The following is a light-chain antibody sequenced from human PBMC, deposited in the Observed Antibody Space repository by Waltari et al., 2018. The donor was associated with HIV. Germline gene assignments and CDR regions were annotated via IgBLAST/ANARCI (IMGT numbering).Light chain of an antibody. CDR2: AAA. Sequence: AIQMTQSPSSLSASVGDRVTITCRASQGIRNDLGWYQQKPGKDPKLLIYAAASLQSGVPSRFSGSVSGTDFTLTISSLQPEDFATYYCLQDYNYPRTFGQGTKVEIK. CDR1: QGIRND. J-gene: IGKJ1*01. CDR3: LQDYNYPRT. V-gene: IGKV1-6*01.